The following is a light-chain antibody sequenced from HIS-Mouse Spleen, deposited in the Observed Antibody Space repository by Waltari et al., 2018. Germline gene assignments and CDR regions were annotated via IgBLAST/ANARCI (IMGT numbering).Light chain of an antibody. J-gene: IGLJ2*01. CDR1: SSDVDGSNY. CDR3: SSYTSSSFNVV. V-gene: IGLV2-14*03. Sequence: QSARTQPASVSGSRGQSITVAGTGTSSDVDGSNYVHWYQQHPGKAPKLMIYDVSNRPSGVSNRFSGSKSGNTASLTISGLQAEDEADYYCSSYTSSSFNVVFGGGTKLTVL. CDR2: DVS.